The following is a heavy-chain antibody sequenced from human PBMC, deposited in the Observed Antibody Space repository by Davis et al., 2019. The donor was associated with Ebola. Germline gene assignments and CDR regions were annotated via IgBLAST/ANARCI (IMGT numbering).Heavy chain of an antibody. D-gene: IGHD6-19*01. J-gene: IGHJ5*02. Sequence: GESLKISCAASGFSFTDAWMNWVRQAPGKGLEWVSAISGSGGSTYYADSVKGRFTISRDNSKNPLYLQMNSLRAEDTAVYYCARDDSYSSGWLGWFDPWGQGTLVTVSS. CDR3: ARDDSYSSGWLGWFDP. CDR1: GFSFTDAW. CDR2: ISGSGGST. V-gene: IGHV3-23*01.